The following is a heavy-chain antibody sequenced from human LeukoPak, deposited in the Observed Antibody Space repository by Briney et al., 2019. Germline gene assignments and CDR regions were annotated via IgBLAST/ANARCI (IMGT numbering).Heavy chain of an antibody. CDR3: AKGVSSSWSNDAFDI. D-gene: IGHD6-13*01. V-gene: IGHV3-30*18. J-gene: IGHJ3*02. CDR1: GFPLSSYW. CDR2: ISYDGSNK. Sequence: GGSLRLSCAAPGFPLSSYWMNWVRQAPGKGLEWVAVISYDGSNKYYADSVKGRFTISRDNSKNTLYLQMNSLRTEDTAVYYCAKGVSSSWSNDAFDIWGQGTMVTVSS.